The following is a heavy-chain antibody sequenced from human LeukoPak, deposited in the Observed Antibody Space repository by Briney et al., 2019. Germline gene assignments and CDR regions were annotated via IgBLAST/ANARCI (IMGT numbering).Heavy chain of an antibody. CDR2: ISNSGNTI. D-gene: IGHD3-16*01. CDR3: ARYRVITNDYFDS. J-gene: IGHJ4*02. V-gene: IGHV3-11*01. CDR1: GFTVSSNY. Sequence: PGGSLRLSCAASGFTVSSNYMSWVRQAPGKGLEWVSYISNSGNTIKEADSVKGRFTISRDNAQNSLFLQMKSLRAEDTAVYYCARYRVITNDYFDSWGQGTLVTVSS.